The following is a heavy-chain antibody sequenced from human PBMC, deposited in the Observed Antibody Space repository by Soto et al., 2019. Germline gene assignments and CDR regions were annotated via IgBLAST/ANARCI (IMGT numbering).Heavy chain of an antibody. CDR3: ARVGAYFGEFDYFDY. J-gene: IGHJ4*02. CDR2: INAGGGNT. CDR1: RFSFNTFA. Sequence: GGSLRLSCVASRFSFNTFAMSWVRQAPGKGLEWVSSINAGGGNTYYADSVKGRFTVSRDNSKNTLHLQMDTLRAEDTAIYYCARVGAYFGEFDYFDYWGQGTPVTVSS. V-gene: IGHV3-23*01. D-gene: IGHD3-10*01.